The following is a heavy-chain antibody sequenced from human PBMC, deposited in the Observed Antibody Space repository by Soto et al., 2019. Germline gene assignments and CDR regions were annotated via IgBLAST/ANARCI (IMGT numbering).Heavy chain of an antibody. J-gene: IGHJ5*02. V-gene: IGHV4-31*01. CDR2: IYYTGRT. CDR3: ARDVTSNHNCFAL. Sequence: QVQLQESGPGLVKPSQTLSLTCTVSGGSLKSGGYYWSWVRQHPGRGLEWIGYIYYTGRTYYNPSLESLLTFSVDTSKNQFSLRLSSVTAADTAVYYCARDVTSNHNCFALWGHGTLVTVSS. D-gene: IGHD2-2*01. CDR1: GGSLKSGGYY.